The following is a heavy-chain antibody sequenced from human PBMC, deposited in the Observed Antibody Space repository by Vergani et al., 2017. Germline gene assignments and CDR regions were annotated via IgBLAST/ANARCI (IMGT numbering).Heavy chain of an antibody. CDR1: GFTFSSYS. CDR3: ARYHGDSSGWYWGAFDY. D-gene: IGHD6-19*01. CDR2: ISSSSSTI. J-gene: IGHJ4*02. V-gene: IGHV3-48*01. Sequence: EVQLVESGGGLVQPGGSLRLSCAASGFTFSSYSMNWVRQAPGKGLEWVSYISSSSSTIYYADSVKGRFTISRDNAKNSLYLQMNSLRAEDTAVYYCARYHGDSSGWYWGAFDYWGQGTLVTVSS.